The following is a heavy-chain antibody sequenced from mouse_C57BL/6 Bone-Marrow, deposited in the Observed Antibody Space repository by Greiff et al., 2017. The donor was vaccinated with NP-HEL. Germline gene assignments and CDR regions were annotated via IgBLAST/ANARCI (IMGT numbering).Heavy chain of an antibody. CDR1: GYTFTSYG. Sequence: QVQLQQSGAELARPGASVKLSCKASGYTFTSYGISWVKQRTGQGLEWIGEIYPRSGNTYYNEKFKGKATLTADKSSSTAYMELRSLTSEDSAVYVCAREVYYGPWFAYWGQGTLVTVSA. CDR3: AREVYYGPWFAY. D-gene: IGHD2-1*01. CDR2: IYPRSGNT. V-gene: IGHV1-81*01. J-gene: IGHJ3*01.